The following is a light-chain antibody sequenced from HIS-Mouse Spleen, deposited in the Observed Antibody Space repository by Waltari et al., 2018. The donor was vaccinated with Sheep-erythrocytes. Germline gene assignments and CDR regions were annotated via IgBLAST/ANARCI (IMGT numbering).Light chain of an antibody. J-gene: IGLJ3*02. V-gene: IGLV2-23*01. Sequence: QSALTQPASVSGSPGQSITISCTGTSSDVGSYNLVSWYQQHPGKAPKLMIYEGSKRPSWVSNRFSGSKSGNPASLTISGLQAEDEADYYCCSYAGSSTPWVFGGGTKLTVL. CDR2: EGS. CDR1: SSDVGSYNL. CDR3: CSYAGSSTPWV.